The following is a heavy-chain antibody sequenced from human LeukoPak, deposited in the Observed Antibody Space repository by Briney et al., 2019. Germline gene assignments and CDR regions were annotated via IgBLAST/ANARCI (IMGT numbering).Heavy chain of an antibody. V-gene: IGHV3-15*01. Sequence: GGSLRLSCAASGFTFTYAWMSWVRQAPGKGLEWVGRIKSETDGGTTAYGSPVKGRFTIPRDDSKKTLFLQINTLKTEDTAIYYCTISGSHIDYWGQGTLVTVSS. CDR2: IKSETDGGTT. CDR1: GFTFTYAW. J-gene: IGHJ4*02. CDR3: TISGSHIDY. D-gene: IGHD1-26*01.